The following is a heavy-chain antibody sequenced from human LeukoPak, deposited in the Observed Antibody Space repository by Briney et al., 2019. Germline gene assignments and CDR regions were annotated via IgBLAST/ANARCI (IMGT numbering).Heavy chain of an antibody. CDR3: ARREWYDYVWGSYPQADAFDI. Sequence: PSETLSLTCTVSGGSISSSSYYWGWIRQPPGKGLEWIGSIYYSGSTYYNPSLKSRVTISVDTSKNQFSLKLSSVTAADTAVYYCARREWYDYVWGSYPQADAFDIWGQGTMVTVSS. CDR2: IYYSGST. V-gene: IGHV4-39*01. D-gene: IGHD3-16*02. J-gene: IGHJ3*02. CDR1: GGSISSSSYY.